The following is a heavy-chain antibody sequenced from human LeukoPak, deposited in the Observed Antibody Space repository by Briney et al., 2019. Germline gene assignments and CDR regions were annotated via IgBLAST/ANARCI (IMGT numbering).Heavy chain of an antibody. CDR2: IIPIFGTA. CDR1: GGTFSSYA. CDR3: ARDRATTYAFDI. V-gene: IGHV1-69*13. J-gene: IGHJ3*02. Sequence: GASVNVSCKASGGTFSSYAISWVRQAPGQGLEWMGGIIPIFGTANYAQKFQGRVTITADESTSTAYMELSSLRSDDTAVYYCARDRATTYAFDIWGQGTMVTVSS. D-gene: IGHD5-12*01.